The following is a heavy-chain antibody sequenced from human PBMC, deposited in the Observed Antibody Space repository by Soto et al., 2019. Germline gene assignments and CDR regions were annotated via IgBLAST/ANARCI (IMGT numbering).Heavy chain of an antibody. Sequence: SETLSLTCTVSGASISSGDYYWSWIRQHPGKGLEWIGYIYYSGSTNYNPSLKSRVTISVDTSKNQFSLKLSSVTAADTAVYYCARGGSSEWEDNWFDPWGQGTLVTVSS. J-gene: IGHJ5*02. D-gene: IGHD1-26*01. CDR3: ARGGSSEWEDNWFDP. CDR1: GASISSGDYY. CDR2: IYYSGST. V-gene: IGHV4-61*08.